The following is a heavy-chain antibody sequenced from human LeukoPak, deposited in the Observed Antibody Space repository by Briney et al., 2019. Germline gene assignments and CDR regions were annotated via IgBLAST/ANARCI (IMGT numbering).Heavy chain of an antibody. J-gene: IGHJ4*02. CDR2: IYYSGST. CDR1: GGSISSSSYY. CDR3: ARHEFPTNYGGNDFDY. D-gene: IGHD4-23*01. V-gene: IGHV4-39*01. Sequence: SETLSLSCTVSGGSISSSSYYWGWIRQPPGKGPEWIGSIYYSGSTYYNPSLKSRVTISVDTSKNQVSLKLSSVTAADTAVYYCARHEFPTNYGGNDFDYWGQGTLVTVSS.